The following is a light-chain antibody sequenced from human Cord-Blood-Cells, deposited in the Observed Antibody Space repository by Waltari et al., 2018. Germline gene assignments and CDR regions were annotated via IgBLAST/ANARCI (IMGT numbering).Light chain of an antibody. CDR1: QSISSW. CDR2: DAS. J-gene: IGKJ1*01. V-gene: IGKV1-5*01. Sequence: DIQMTQSPSTLSASVGDRVTITCRASQSISSWLAWYQQKPGKAPKLLIYDASSLESGGPSRVSGSGSGTEFTLTISSLQPDDFATYYCQQYNSYSTWTFGQGTKVEIK. CDR3: QQYNSYSTWT.